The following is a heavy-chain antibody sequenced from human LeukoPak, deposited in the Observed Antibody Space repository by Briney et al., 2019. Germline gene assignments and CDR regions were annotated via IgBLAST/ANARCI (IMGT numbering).Heavy chain of an antibody. CDR3: ARGGSAYSSSWSTLDH. CDR1: GFTFSSYS. CDR2: ISSSSDI. D-gene: IGHD6-13*01. Sequence: GGSLRLSCAASGFTFSSYSMNWVRQAPGKGLEWVSSISSSSDIYYADSVKGRFTISRDNDKNSLYLQMNSLRAEDTAVYYCARGGSAYSSSWSTLDHWGQGTLVTVSS. V-gene: IGHV3-21*01. J-gene: IGHJ4*02.